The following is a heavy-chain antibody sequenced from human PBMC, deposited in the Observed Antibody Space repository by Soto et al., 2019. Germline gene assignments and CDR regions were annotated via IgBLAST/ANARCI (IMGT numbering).Heavy chain of an antibody. Sequence: EVQLVESGGGLVQPGGSLRLSCGASGFTFSNFHMNWVRQAPGKGLEWVSYISSSGSTTYYADSVKGRFTISRDNARNSLFLQMSSLRDEATAVYYCARDAFDYDTTGYHSDYWGQGTLVTVSS. D-gene: IGHD3-22*01. V-gene: IGHV3-48*02. CDR2: ISSSGSTT. J-gene: IGHJ4*02. CDR3: ARDAFDYDTTGYHSDY. CDR1: GFTFSNFH.